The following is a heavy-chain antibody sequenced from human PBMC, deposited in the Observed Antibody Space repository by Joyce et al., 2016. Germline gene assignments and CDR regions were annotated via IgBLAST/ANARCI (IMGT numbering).Heavy chain of an antibody. J-gene: IGHJ3*02. CDR1: RFRLSNFG. V-gene: IGHV3-30*04. D-gene: IGHD5-18*01. Sequence: QVQMVESGGGVVQPGRSLRLSWSASRFRLSNFGLPWVRQAPGKGVEWVTAVSYDGNDKYYAGSVKGRFTISRDNAKNTLYLQMNSLRAEDTATYYCARGLQGGYSYYLNDAFDIWGQGTTVIVSS. CDR3: ARGLQGGYSYYLNDAFDI. CDR2: VSYDGNDK.